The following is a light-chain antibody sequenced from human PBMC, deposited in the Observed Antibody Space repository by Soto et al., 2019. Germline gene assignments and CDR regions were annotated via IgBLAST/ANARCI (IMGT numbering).Light chain of an antibody. V-gene: IGLV2-8*01. J-gene: IGLJ1*01. Sequence: QSALIQPLSASGSPGQSVTISCTGTSSDVGAYNYVSWYQLHPGKAPKLIISEVTKRPSGVPDRFSGSKSGNTASLTVSGLQAEDEADYHCSSYTGNTNILYVFGSGTKVTVL. CDR2: EVT. CDR3: SSYTGNTNILYV. CDR1: SSDVGAYNY.